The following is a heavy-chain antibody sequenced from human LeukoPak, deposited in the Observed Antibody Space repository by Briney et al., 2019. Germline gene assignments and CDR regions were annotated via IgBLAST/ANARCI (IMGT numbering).Heavy chain of an antibody. D-gene: IGHD1-26*01. V-gene: IGHV4-34*01. CDR2: IYYSGST. Sequence: SETLSLTCAVYGGSFSGYYWSWIRQPPGKGLEWIGSIYYSGSTYYNPSLKSRVTISVDTSKNQFSLKLSSVTAADTAVYYCALRVGATRDYWGQGTLVTVSS. J-gene: IGHJ4*02. CDR3: ALRVGATRDY. CDR1: GGSFSGYY.